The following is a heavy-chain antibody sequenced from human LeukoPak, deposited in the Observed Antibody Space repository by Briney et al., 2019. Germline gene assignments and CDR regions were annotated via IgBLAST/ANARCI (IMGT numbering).Heavy chain of an antibody. CDR3: AKGDTADGFDY. CDR1: GSTFSSYE. Sequence: PGGSLRLSCAASGSTFSSYEMNWVRQAPGKGLEWVSYISSTGGTIYYADSVKGRFTISRDNAMNTLYLQMNSLGAEDTAVYYCAKGDTADGFDYWGQGTLVTVSS. CDR2: ISSTGGTI. J-gene: IGHJ4*02. V-gene: IGHV3-48*03. D-gene: IGHD5-18*01.